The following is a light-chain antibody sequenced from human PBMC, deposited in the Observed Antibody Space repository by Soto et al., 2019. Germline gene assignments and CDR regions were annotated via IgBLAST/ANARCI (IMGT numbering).Light chain of an antibody. Sequence: DIQMTQSPSSLSASVGDRVTITCQASQDISNYLNCYQQKPGKAPKLLIYDASNLETGVPSRFSGSGSGTDFTFTIISLQPEDIGTYYCQQYDNLPRTFGGGTKVEIK. J-gene: IGKJ4*01. CDR2: DAS. CDR3: QQYDNLPRT. V-gene: IGKV1-33*01. CDR1: QDISNY.